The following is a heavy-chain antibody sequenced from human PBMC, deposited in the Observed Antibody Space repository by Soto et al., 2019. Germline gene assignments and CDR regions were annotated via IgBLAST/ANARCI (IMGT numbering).Heavy chain of an antibody. CDR3: AKVGHIAVVTAWFDY. CDR2: MSSDGRNE. CDR1: GFTFSKYG. V-gene: IGHV3-30*18. Sequence: QVQLVESGGCLVQPGRSLRLSCEGSGFTFSKYGMHWVRQAPGKGLEWVAVMSSDGRNEYYADSVKGRFTISRDNSNSTLYLQMSSLRPEDTAVYYCAKVGHIAVVTAWFDYWGQGTLVTVSS. D-gene: IGHD2-21*02. J-gene: IGHJ5*01.